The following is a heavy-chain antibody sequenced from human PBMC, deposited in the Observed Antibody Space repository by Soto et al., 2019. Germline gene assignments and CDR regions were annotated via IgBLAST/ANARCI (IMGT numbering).Heavy chain of an antibody. J-gene: IGHJ6*02. V-gene: IGHV1-69*01. D-gene: IGHD6-13*01. CDR1: GGTFSSYA. CDR2: IIPIFGKA. Sequence: QVQLVQSGAEVKKPGSSVKVSCKASGGTFSSYAISWVRQAPGQGLEWMGGIIPIFGKANYAQKFQGRVTITADESTSTAYMELSSLRSEDTAVYYCARAAGYSSSPEVDGMDVWGQGTTVTVSS. CDR3: ARAAGYSSSPEVDGMDV.